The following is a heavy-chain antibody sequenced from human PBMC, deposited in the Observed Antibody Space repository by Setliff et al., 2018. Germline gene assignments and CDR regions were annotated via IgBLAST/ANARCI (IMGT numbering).Heavy chain of an antibody. J-gene: IGHJ3*02. CDR1: GFTFSSYA. D-gene: IGHD1-26*01. CDR3: ARVSSSGSYYLAMPAAFDI. V-gene: IGHV3-23*01. Sequence: PGGSLRLSCAASGFTFSSYAMSWVRQAPGKGLEWVSAISGSGGSTYYADSVKGRFTISRDNAKNTLYLQMNSLRAEDTAVYYCARVSSSGSYYLAMPAAFDIWGQGTMVTVSS. CDR2: ISGSGGST.